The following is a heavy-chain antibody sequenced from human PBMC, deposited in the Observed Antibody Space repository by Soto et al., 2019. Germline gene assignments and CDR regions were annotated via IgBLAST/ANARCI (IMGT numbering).Heavy chain of an antibody. J-gene: IGHJ4*02. CDR3: ASDLEIRYCSGGSCYGY. D-gene: IGHD2-15*01. CDR2: IIPILGIA. CDR1: GGTFSSYT. V-gene: IGHV1-69*02. Sequence: GASVKVSCKASGGTFSSYTISWVRQAPGQGLEWMGRIIPILGIANYAQKFQGRVTITADKSTSTAYMELSSLRSEDTAVYYCASDLEIRYCSGGSCYGYWGQGTLVTVSS.